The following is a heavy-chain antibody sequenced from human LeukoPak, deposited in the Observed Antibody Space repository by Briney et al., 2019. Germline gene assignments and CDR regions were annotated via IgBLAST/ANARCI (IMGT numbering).Heavy chain of an antibody. Sequence: ASVKVSCKASGGTFSSYAISWVRQAPGQGLEWMGGIIPIFGTANYAQKFQGRVTITADKSTSTAYMELSSLRSADTAVYYCARSSEGRYYYDSSGFSYYYYYMDVWGKGTTVTISS. V-gene: IGHV1-69*06. D-gene: IGHD3-22*01. CDR2: IIPIFGTA. J-gene: IGHJ6*03. CDR1: GGTFSSYA. CDR3: ARSSEGRYYYDSSGFSYYYYYMDV.